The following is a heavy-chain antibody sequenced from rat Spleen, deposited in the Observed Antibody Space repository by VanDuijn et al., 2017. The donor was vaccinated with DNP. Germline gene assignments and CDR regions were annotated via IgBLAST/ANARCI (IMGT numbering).Heavy chain of an antibody. V-gene: IGHV5S10*01. Sequence: EVQLVESGGGLVQPGRSLKLSCAASGFSFSDYDMAWVRQAPKKGLEWVTTINYDGSRAFYRDSVKGRFTISRDNGRSTLHLQMDSLRSEDTATYYCATSSYFVYDYGFAYWGQGTLVTVSS. J-gene: IGHJ3*01. CDR3: ATSSYFVYDYGFAY. CDR2: INYDGSRA. CDR1: GFSFSDYD. D-gene: IGHD1-7*01.